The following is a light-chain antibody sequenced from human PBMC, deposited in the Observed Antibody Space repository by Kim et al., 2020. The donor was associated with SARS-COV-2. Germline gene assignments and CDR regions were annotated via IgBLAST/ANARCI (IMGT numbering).Light chain of an antibody. CDR1: SSSISVGYD. CDR2: GNS. J-gene: IGLJ3*02. Sequence: VTITSTGSSSSISVGYDVDWYQQHPPADPHLLIFGNSNRPPGVVARFSCCKSGASAALAITSRQHEDEDDDYCQYSDSSRSGSVFGGGTKLTVL. V-gene: IGLV1-40*01. CDR3: QYSDSSRSGSV.